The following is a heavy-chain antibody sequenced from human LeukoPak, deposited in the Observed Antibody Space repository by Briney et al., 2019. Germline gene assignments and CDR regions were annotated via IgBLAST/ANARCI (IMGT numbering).Heavy chain of an antibody. Sequence: PSETLSLTCTVSGGSISSSGYFWGWIRQPPGKGLEWMGNIYYSGGTYFNPSLESRVTISIDTSKNQFSLNLSSVTAADTAVYYCARQTGSGLFILPGGQGTLVTVSS. J-gene: IGHJ4*02. CDR2: IYYSGGT. V-gene: IGHV4-39*01. CDR1: GGSISSSGYF. D-gene: IGHD3/OR15-3a*01. CDR3: ARQTGSGLFILP.